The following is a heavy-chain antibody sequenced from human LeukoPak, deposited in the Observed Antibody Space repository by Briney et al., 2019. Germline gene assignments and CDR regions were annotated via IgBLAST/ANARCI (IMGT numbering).Heavy chain of an antibody. Sequence: SETLSLTCTVSGVSISSNYWSWIRQPPGKGLEWIGYIYYSGSTNYNPSLKNRVTISVDTSKNQFSLKLSSVTAADTAVYYCAKGSNWNDFDYWGQGTLVTVSS. CDR2: IYYSGST. J-gene: IGHJ4*02. V-gene: IGHV4-59*01. CDR1: GVSISSNY. D-gene: IGHD1-1*01. CDR3: AKGSNWNDFDY.